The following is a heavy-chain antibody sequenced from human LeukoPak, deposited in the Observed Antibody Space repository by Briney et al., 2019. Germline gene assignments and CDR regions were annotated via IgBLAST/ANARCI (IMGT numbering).Heavy chain of an antibody. V-gene: IGHV3-74*01. J-gene: IGHJ3*02. Sequence: PGGSLRLSCAASGFTFSTYWMHWVRQAPGEGLVWVSRINTDGRSIIYADSVEGRFTISRDNAKNTLYLQMNSLRAEDTAVYYCARDSSITGTSYAFDIWGQGTMVTVSS. CDR1: GFTFSTYW. CDR2: INTDGRSI. D-gene: IGHD1-20*01. CDR3: ARDSSITGTSYAFDI.